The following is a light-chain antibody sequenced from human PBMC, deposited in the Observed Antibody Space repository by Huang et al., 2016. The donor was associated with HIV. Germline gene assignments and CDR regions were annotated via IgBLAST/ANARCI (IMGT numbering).Light chain of an antibody. CDR1: QSVYSSSTSKDY. CDR3: QQYYSSPQT. J-gene: IGKJ1*01. CDR2: WAS. Sequence: DIIMTQSPDSLAVSLGERATLNCRSSQSVYSSSTSKDYMAWVQQKPGQPPRLLLFWASKREGGVPDRFSGGGSGTHFTLTIANLEAEDAAIYYCQQYYSSPQTFGQGTRVEVK. V-gene: IGKV4-1*01.